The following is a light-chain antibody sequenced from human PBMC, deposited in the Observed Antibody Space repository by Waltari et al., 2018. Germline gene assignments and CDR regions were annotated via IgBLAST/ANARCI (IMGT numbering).Light chain of an antibody. Sequence: QSALTQPASVSCSPGQSITISCSGTDSDVGAYDFVPWYQQHPGKAPHLIIYEVSNRPSGISNRFSASKSGNTASLTISGLQAEDEADYYCSSYTTSSAPGVFGTGTRVTVL. J-gene: IGLJ1*01. CDR2: EVS. CDR1: DSDVGAYDF. CDR3: SSYTTSSAPGV. V-gene: IGLV2-14*01.